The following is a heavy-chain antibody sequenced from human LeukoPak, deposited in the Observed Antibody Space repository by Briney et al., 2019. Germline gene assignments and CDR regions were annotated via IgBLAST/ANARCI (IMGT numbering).Heavy chain of an antibody. V-gene: IGHV3-23*01. CDR1: GFTFSSYE. CDR3: AKAPRGKGSYGDY. Sequence: GGSLRLSCAASGFTFSSYEMNWVRQAPGKGLEWVPAISGSGGSTYYADSVKGRFTISRDNSKNTLYLQMNSLRAEDTAVYYCAKAPRGKGSYGDYWGQGTLVTVSS. CDR2: ISGSGGST. D-gene: IGHD3-16*01. J-gene: IGHJ4*02.